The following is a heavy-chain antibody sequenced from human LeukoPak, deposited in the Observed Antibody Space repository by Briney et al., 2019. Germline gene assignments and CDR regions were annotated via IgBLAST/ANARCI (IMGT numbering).Heavy chain of an antibody. Sequence: PWGALRLSCAASGFTFSDYYMSWIRQAPGKGLEWVSYISSSGSTIYYADSVKGRFTISRDNAKNSLYLQMNSLRAEDTAVYYCARTDIHQYYDFWSGWGAYYFDYWGQGTLVTVSS. CDR2: ISSSGSTI. CDR1: GFTFSDYY. CDR3: ARTDIHQYYDFWSGWGAYYFDY. V-gene: IGHV3-11*04. D-gene: IGHD3-3*01. J-gene: IGHJ4*02.